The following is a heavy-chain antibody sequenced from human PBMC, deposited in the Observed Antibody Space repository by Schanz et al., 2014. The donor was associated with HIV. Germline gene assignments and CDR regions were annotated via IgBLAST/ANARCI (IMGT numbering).Heavy chain of an antibody. CDR3: ARGSPLGYCSRTNCPARMDV. Sequence: VQLVESGGGLVQRGGSLRLSCVASGFTFSHYWMSWIRQPPGKGLEWIGEINHRGSTNYNPSLGSRVTMSVDTSKNQFPLKVSSVTAADTAVYYCARGSPLGYCSRTNCPARMDVWGLGTTVTVSS. CDR1: GFTFSHYW. D-gene: IGHD2-2*01. CDR2: INHRGST. J-gene: IGHJ6*02. V-gene: IGHV4-34*10.